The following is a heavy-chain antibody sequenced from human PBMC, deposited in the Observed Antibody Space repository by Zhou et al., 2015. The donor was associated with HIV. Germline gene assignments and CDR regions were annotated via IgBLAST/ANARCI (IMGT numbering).Heavy chain of an antibody. J-gene: IGHJ3*02. CDR3: ARRPMILHNDDAFDI. Sequence: QVQLVQSGAEVKKPGASVKVSCKASGYTFTGYYMHWVRQAPGQGLEWMGWINPNSGGTNYAQKFQGRVTMTRDTSISTAYMELSRLRSDDTAVYYCARRPMILHNDDAFDIWGQGTMVTVSS. CDR2: INPNSGGT. V-gene: IGHV1-2*02. CDR1: GYTFTGYY. D-gene: IGHD3-22*01.